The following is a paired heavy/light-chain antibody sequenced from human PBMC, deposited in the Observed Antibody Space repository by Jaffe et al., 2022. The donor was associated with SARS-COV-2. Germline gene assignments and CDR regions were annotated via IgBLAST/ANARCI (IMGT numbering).Heavy chain of an antibody. J-gene: IGHJ6*02. V-gene: IGHV4-39*01. D-gene: IGHD1-20*01. Sequence: QVQLQESGPGLVKPSETLSLSCSVSGDSVNNNYFYWGWVRQPPGKGLEWIGSIDFRGTANYNPSLGGRATISLDTSKNQFSLQLTFLTAADTGVYYCARRGNWPYAMDVWGRGTTVSVSS. CDR3: ARRGNWPYAMDV. CDR1: GDSVNNNYFY. CDR2: IDFRGTA.
Light chain of an antibody. Sequence: EIVVTQSPATLSVSPGERVTLSCRTSQSVNNYLAWYQQKPGQPPRLLIYTASTRASGIPVRFSGSGSGTEFTLTISSLQSEDFAVYHCQQYDEWPFTFGGGTKVEIK. CDR1: QSVNNY. CDR3: QQYDEWPFT. V-gene: IGKV3-15*01. CDR2: TAS. J-gene: IGKJ4*01.